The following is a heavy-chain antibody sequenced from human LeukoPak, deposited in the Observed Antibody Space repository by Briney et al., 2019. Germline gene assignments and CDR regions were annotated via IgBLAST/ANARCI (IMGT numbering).Heavy chain of an antibody. V-gene: IGHV5-51*01. J-gene: IGHJ2*01. CDR1: GYSFTSYW. CDR2: IYPGDSDT. Sequence: GEPLKISCKGSGYSFTSYWIGWVRQMPGKGLEWMGIIYPGDSDTRYSPSFQGQVTISADKSISTAYLQWSSLKASDTAMYYCATNYYDSSGYDWYFDLWGRGTLVTVSS. CDR3: ATNYYDSSGYDWYFDL. D-gene: IGHD3-22*01.